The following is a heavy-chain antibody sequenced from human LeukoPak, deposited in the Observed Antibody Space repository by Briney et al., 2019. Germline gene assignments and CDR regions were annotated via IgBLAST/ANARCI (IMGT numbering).Heavy chain of an antibody. V-gene: IGHV4-39*01. CDR3: ARRKHLVPAFDY. CDR2: IYYSGST. CDR1: GGSISSSSYY. D-gene: IGHD2-2*01. J-gene: IGHJ4*02. Sequence: SETLSLTCTVSGGSISSSSYYWGCIRQPPGKGLEWIGSIYYSGSTYYNPSLKSRVTISVDTSKNQFSLKLSSVTAADTAVYYCARRKHLVPAFDYWGQGTLVTVSS.